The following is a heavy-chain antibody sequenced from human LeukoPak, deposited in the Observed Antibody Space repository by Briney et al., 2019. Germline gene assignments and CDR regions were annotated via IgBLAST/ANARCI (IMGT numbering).Heavy chain of an antibody. CDR2: IIPIFGTA. Sequence: SVKVSCKASGGTFSSYAISWVRQAPGQGLEWMGRIIPIFGTANYAQKFQGRVTITTDESTSTAYMELSSLRSEDTAVYYCARAVFWSSSWCVSYFDYWGQGTLVTVSS. V-gene: IGHV1-69*05. J-gene: IGHJ4*02. CDR1: GGTFSSYA. D-gene: IGHD6-13*01. CDR3: ARAVFWSSSWCVSYFDY.